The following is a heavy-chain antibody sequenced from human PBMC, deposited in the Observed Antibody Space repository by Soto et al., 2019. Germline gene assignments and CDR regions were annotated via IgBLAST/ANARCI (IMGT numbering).Heavy chain of an antibody. CDR2: TRHDGTNK. J-gene: IGHJ4*02. Sequence: GGSLRLSCATSGFAFSNYGMHWVRQAPGKGLEWVAVTRHDGTNKYYADSVKGRFTISRDNSKNTVHLQMNILRGEDTAVYYCARDLSGPLDYWGQGTLVTVSS. CDR1: GFAFSNYG. CDR3: ARDLSGPLDY. V-gene: IGHV3-33*01.